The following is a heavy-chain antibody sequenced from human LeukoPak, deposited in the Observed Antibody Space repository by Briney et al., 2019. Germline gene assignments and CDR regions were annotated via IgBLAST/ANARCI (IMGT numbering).Heavy chain of an antibody. CDR2: IYHSGST. J-gene: IGHJ3*02. Sequence: SETLSLTCAVYGGSFSGYYWSWIRQPPGKGLEWIGEIYHSGSTNYNPSLKSRVTISVDKSKNQFSLKLSSVTAADTAVYYCASYTTYYYDSSGRASSDAFDIWGQGTMVTVSS. D-gene: IGHD3-22*01. CDR3: ASYTTYYYDSSGRASSDAFDI. V-gene: IGHV4-34*01. CDR1: GGSFSGYY.